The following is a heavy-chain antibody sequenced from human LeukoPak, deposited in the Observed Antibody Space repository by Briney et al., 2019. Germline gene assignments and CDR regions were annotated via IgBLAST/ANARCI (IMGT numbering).Heavy chain of an antibody. CDR2: LGNP. Sequence: KASETLSLTCAVSGASTTGGYYWTWIRHPPGKGLEWIGYLGNPNSNPSRKSRVTISGDRSKNQFSLKLNSVTTADPAVYYCATYRGGGGGVGYWGQGTLVTVSS. CDR1: GASTTGGYY. J-gene: IGHJ4*02. D-gene: IGHD3-16*01. CDR3: ATYRGGGGGVGY. V-gene: IGHV4-61*08.